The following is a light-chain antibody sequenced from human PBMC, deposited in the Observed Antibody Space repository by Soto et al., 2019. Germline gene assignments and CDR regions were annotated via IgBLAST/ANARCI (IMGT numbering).Light chain of an antibody. Sequence: QSALNQPASVSGSPGQSITISCTGTSSDVGGYNFVSWYQQHPGKAPKIMIYDVTNRPSGVSNRCSGSKSGNTASLTISGLQAEDEADYYCSSYTSSSTLVFGTGTKLTVL. CDR2: DVT. CDR3: SSYTSSSTLV. J-gene: IGLJ1*01. CDR1: SSDVGGYNF. V-gene: IGLV2-14*01.